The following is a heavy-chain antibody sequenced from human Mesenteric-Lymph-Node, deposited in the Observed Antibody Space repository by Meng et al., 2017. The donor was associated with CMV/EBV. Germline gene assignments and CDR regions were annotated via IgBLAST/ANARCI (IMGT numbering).Heavy chain of an antibody. D-gene: IGHD5-18*01. V-gene: IGHV3-30*02. Sequence: GESLKISCAASEFTFSRHGMHWVRQAPGKGLEWETFIRYDGSNEYYTDSVKGRFTISRDNAKSTLYLQMNSLRAEDTAVYYCARGRDTAMVTCDYWGQGTLVTVSS. CDR1: EFTFSRHG. CDR3: ARGRDTAMVTCDY. J-gene: IGHJ4*02. CDR2: IRYDGSNE.